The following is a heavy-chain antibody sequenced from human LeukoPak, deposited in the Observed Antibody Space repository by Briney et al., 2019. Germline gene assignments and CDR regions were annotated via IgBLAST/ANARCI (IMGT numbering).Heavy chain of an antibody. D-gene: IGHD3-22*01. CDR2: ISWNSGSI. Sequence: GGSLRLSCAASGFTFSSYWMSWVRQAPGKGLEWVSGISWNSGSIGYADSVKGRFTISRDNAKNSLYLQMNSLRAEDTALYYCAKGSLVVMGYFQHWGQGTLVTVSS. V-gene: IGHV3-9*01. J-gene: IGHJ1*01. CDR1: GFTFSSYW. CDR3: AKGSLVVMGYFQH.